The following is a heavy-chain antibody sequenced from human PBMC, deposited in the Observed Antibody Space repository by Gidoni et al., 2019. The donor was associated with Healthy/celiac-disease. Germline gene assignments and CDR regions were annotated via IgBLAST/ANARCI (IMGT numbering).Heavy chain of an antibody. V-gene: IGHV1-69*01. Sequence: QVQLVQSGAEVKKPGSSVKVSCKASGGTFSSYAISWRRQAPGQGLEWMGGIIPIFGTANYAQKCQGRVTITADESTSTAYMELSSLRSEDTAVYYCALGYCSSTSCSNYYYYYGMDVWGQGTTVTVSS. J-gene: IGHJ6*02. CDR3: ALGYCSSTSCSNYYYYYGMDV. CDR1: GGTFSSYA. D-gene: IGHD2-2*01. CDR2: IIPIFGTA.